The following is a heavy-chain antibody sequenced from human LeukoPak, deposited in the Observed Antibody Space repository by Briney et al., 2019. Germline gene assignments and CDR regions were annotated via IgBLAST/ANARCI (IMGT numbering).Heavy chain of an antibody. Sequence: GGSLRLSCAASGFTFSSYGMHWVRQAPGKGLEWVAVISYDGSNKYYADSVKGRFTISRDNSKNTLYLQMNSLRAEDTAVYYCEKDGGLLEWLSVQYYFDYWGQGTLVTVSS. D-gene: IGHD3-3*01. J-gene: IGHJ4*02. V-gene: IGHV3-30*18. CDR1: GFTFSSYG. CDR2: ISYDGSNK. CDR3: EKDGGLLEWLSVQYYFDY.